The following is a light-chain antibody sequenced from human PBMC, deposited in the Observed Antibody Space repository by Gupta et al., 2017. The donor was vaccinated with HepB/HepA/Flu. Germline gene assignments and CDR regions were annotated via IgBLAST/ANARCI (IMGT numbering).Light chain of an antibody. CDR3: AARDDTLVVLV. CDR1: SSNIGTNF. Sequence: QSVLTQPPSVSGTPGQRVVISCSGSSSNIGTNFVYWYQHLPGAAPRPLIYRSNQRPSGVPERFSGSKSGTSASLAIAGLRAEDEADYYCAARDDTLVVLVFGGGTRLTVL. V-gene: IGLV1-47*01. CDR2: RSN. J-gene: IGLJ3*02.